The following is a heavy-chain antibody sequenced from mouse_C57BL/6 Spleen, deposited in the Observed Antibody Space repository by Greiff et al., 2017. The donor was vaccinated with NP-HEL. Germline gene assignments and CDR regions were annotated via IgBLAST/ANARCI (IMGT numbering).Heavy chain of an antibody. CDR3: ARNSPYFDY. V-gene: IGHV5-17*01. CDR1: GFTFSDYG. CDR2: ISSGSSTI. J-gene: IGHJ2*01. D-gene: IGHD2-12*01. Sequence: DVQLVESGGGLVKPGGSLKLSCAASGFTFSDYGMHWVRQAPEKGLEWVAYISSGSSTIYYADTVKGRFTISRDNAKNTLFLQMTSLRSEDTAMYYCARNSPYFDYWGQGTTLTVSS.